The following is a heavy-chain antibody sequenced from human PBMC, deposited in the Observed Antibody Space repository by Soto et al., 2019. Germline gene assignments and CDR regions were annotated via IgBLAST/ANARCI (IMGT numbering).Heavy chain of an antibody. CDR3: ARGGPDLATIGSFDY. CDR1: GGTFSSYA. J-gene: IGHJ4*02. V-gene: IGHV1-69*13. D-gene: IGHD3-16*01. CDR2: IIPIFGTA. Sequence: SVKVSCKASGGTFSSYAISWVRQAPGQGLEWMGGIIPIFGTANYAQKFQGRVTITADESTSTAYMELSGLRSEDTAVYYCARGGPDLATIGSFDYWGQGTLVTVSS.